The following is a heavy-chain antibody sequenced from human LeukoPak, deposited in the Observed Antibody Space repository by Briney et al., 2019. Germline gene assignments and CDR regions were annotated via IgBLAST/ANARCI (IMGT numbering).Heavy chain of an antibody. D-gene: IGHD3-3*01. V-gene: IGHV1-2*02. CDR1: GYTFTGYY. J-gene: IGHJ6*02. CDR2: INPNSGGT. CDR3: ARALRLLEWLLDYYYVMDV. Sequence: ASVKVSCKASGYTFTGYYMHWVRQAPGQGLEWMGWINPNSGGTNHAQKFQGRVTMTRDTSISTAYMELSSLRSDDTAVYYCARALRLLEWLLDYYYVMDVWGQGTTVTVSS.